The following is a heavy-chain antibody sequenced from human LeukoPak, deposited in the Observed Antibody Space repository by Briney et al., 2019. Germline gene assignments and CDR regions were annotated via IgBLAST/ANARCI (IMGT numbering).Heavy chain of an antibody. CDR3: ARDQGGLGY. CDR1: GFTFSSSY. V-gene: IGHV3-7*01. J-gene: IGHJ4*02. D-gene: IGHD3-16*01. CDR2: IKQDGSEK. Sequence: GGSLRLSCAVSGFTFSSSYMNWVRQAPGKGLEWVANIKQDGSEKYYVDSVKGRFTISRDNAQNSLYLQMNSLRAEDTAVYYCARDQGGLGYWGQGTLVTVSS.